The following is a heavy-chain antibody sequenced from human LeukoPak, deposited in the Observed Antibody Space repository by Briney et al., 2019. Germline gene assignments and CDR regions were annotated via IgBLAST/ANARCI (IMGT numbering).Heavy chain of an antibody. CDR2: INGHNGKS. D-gene: IGHD2-15*01. CDR1: GYKFTDYG. V-gene: IGHV1-18*01. Sequence: ASVRVSCKASGYKFTDYGINWERQAPGQGLEWMGWINGHNGKSNYSQRFQDRVTMTTDTSTSTAYMELRRLRYGDTAVYYCVRVPELPEYWGQGTLVTVSS. J-gene: IGHJ4*02. CDR3: VRVPELPEY.